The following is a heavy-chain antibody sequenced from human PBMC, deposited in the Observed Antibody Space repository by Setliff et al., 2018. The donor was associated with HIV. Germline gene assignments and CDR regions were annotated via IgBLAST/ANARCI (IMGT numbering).Heavy chain of an antibody. CDR2: ISAYIGDT. J-gene: IGHJ4*02. V-gene: IGHV1-18*01. CDR1: GYPFDSYG. Sequence: ASLKVSCKTSGYPFDSYGISWVRQAPGQGLEWMGWISAYIGDTKYAQRFQGRVTMTTDPSTPTAYMELRSLKSEDTAVYYCARAVGGSNYFDYSGYQDFWGQGTRVTVSS. D-gene: IGHD3-22*01. CDR3: ARAVGGSNYFDYSGYQDF.